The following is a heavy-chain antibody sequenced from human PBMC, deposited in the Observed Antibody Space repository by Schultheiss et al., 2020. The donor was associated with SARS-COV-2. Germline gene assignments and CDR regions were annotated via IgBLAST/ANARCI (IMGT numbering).Heavy chain of an antibody. D-gene: IGHD3-16*01. Sequence: SQTLSLTCTVSGGSISPYYWSWIRQPPGKGLEWIGYVYYSGSTNYKYSLKSRVTISVDTSKNQFSLKLSSVTAADTAVYYCARVHGGYYYYYGMDVWGQGTTVTVSS. V-gene: IGHV4-59*01. J-gene: IGHJ6*02. CDR1: GGSISPYY. CDR3: ARVHGGYYYYYGMDV. CDR2: VYYSGST.